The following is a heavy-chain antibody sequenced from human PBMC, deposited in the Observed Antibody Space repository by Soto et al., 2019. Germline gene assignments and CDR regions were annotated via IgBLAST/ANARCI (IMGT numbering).Heavy chain of an antibody. CDR3: AHRPRGYSYHFDY. J-gene: IGHJ4*02. Sequence: QITLKESGPTLVKPTQTLTLTCTFSGFSRSTRGVGVGWIRQPPGKALEWLALIYWDDDEGYSPSLKSRLTIPKDTSTNQVVLTMTNMDPVDTATYYCAHRPRGYSYHFDYWGQGTLVTVSS. D-gene: IGHD5-18*01. V-gene: IGHV2-5*02. CDR2: IYWDDDE. CDR1: GFSRSTRGVG.